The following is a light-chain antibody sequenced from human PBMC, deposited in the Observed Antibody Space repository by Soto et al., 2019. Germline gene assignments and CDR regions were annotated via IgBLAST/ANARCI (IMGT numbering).Light chain of an antibody. Sequence: EIVLTQSPGTLSVSPGERDTLSCRASQSVSSNLAWYQQKPGQAPRILIYGASTRDTGIPARFSGSGSGTEFTLTISSLQSEDFEVYYCQQYNNWPQTFGQGTKVDIK. CDR2: GAS. CDR3: QQYNNWPQT. V-gene: IGKV3-15*01. J-gene: IGKJ1*01. CDR1: QSVSSN.